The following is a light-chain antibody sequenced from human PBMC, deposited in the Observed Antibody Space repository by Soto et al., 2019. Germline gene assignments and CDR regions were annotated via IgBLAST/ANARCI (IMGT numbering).Light chain of an antibody. V-gene: IGKV1-39*01. CDR2: AAS. J-gene: IGKJ1*01. Sequence: DIQMTQSPSSLSASVGDRVTITCRESKSISSYLNWYQQKPGKAPKLLIYAASSLQSGVPSRFSGRGSGTDFTLTISSLQPEDFATYYCQQSYSTPKTFGQGTKVEIK. CDR1: KSISSY. CDR3: QQSYSTPKT.